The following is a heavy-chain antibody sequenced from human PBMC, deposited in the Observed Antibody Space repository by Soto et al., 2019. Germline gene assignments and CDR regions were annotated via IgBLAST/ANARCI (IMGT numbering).Heavy chain of an antibody. CDR3: ARDFKNNWFDP. CDR2: IYYSGST. Sequence: SETLSLTCTVSGGSISSYYWSWIRQPPGKGLEWIGYIYYSGSTNYNPSLKSRVTISVDTSKNQFSLKLGSVTAADTAVYYCARDFKNNWFDPWGQGTLVTVSS. J-gene: IGHJ5*02. CDR1: GGSISSYY. V-gene: IGHV4-59*01.